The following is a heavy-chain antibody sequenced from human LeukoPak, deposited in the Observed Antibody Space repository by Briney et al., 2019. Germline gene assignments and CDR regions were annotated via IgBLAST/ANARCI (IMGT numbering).Heavy chain of an antibody. V-gene: IGHV3-23*01. CDR1: GFTFSSYA. CDR2: ISGSGGST. J-gene: IGHJ4*02. D-gene: IGHD4-17*01. CDR3: AKDLVSTSTVSVYDY. Sequence: GGSLRLSCAASGFTFSSYARRWVRQAPGKGLELVSPISGSGGSTYYADSVKGRFIICRDNSKNTMYLQMTSLRAEDTAVYYCAKDLVSTSTVSVYDYWGQGTVVTVSS.